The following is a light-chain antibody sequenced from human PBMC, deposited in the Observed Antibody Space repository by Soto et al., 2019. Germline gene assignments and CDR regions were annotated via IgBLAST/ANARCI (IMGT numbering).Light chain of an antibody. CDR1: HSVGTY. CDR2: GAS. V-gene: IGKV3-20*01. Sequence: VLTLSPGTRSLSSWERAPLSCRASHSVGTYLVWYQQKPGQAPRLLIYGASNRATGIPDRFSGSGSGTDFTLTISRLEPEDFAVYYCQQYGRSPVPFCQGAKVAIK. CDR3: QQYGRSPVP. J-gene: IGKJ1*01.